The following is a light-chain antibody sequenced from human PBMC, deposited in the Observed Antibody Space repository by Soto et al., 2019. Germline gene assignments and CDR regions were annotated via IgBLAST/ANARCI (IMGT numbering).Light chain of an antibody. V-gene: IGKV1D-12*01. Sequence: DVQMTQSPSSVSASVGDRVTITCRASQGIVRWLAWYQQKPGKAPNLLIYAASTLQSGVPSRFSGSAFGTEFTLTISSLQPEDFATYSCQQADSFPLTFGGGTKVEIK. CDR2: AAS. J-gene: IGKJ4*01. CDR1: QGIVRW. CDR3: QQADSFPLT.